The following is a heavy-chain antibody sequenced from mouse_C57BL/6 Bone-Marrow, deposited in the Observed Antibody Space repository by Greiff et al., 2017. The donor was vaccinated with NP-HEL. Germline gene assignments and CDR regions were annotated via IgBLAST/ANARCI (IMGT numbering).Heavy chain of an antibody. J-gene: IGHJ3*01. Sequence: QVQLKQPGAELVKPGASVKLSCKASGYTFTSYWMHWVKQRPGRGLEWIGRIDPNSGGTKYNEKFKSKATLTVDKPSSTAYMQLSSLTSEDSAVYYCATNGDIYYDYEGFAYWGQGTLVTVSA. CDR1: GYTFTSYW. CDR3: ATNGDIYYDYEGFAY. CDR2: IDPNSGGT. D-gene: IGHD2-4*01. V-gene: IGHV1-72*01.